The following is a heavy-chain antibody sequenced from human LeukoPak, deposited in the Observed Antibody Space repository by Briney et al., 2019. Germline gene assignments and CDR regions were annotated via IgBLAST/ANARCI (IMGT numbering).Heavy chain of an antibody. CDR2: INPNSGGT. J-gene: IGHJ5*02. CDR3: ARASKITMIVVVTLDNRFDP. CDR1: GYTFTGYY. D-gene: IGHD3-22*01. V-gene: IGHV1-2*06. Sequence: VASVKVSCKASGYTFTGYYMHWVRQAPGQGLEWMGRINPNSGGTNYAQKFQGRVTMTRDTSISTAYMELSRLRSDDTAVYYCARASKITMIVVVTLDNRFDPWGQGTLVTVSS.